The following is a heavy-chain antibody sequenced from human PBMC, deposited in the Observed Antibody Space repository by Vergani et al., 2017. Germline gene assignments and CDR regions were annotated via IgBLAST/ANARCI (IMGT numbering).Heavy chain of an antibody. CDR1: GYTFTGYY. CDR2: LNPILGIA. V-gene: IGHV1-69*09. CDR3: ARDYYGSVNYYYGMDV. D-gene: IGHD3-10*01. J-gene: IGHJ6*02. Sequence: QVQLVQSGAEVKKPGASVKVSCKASGYTFTGYYMHWVRQAPGQGLEWMGWLNPILGIANYAQKFQGRVTITADKSTGTAYMELSSLRSEDTAVYYCARDYYGSVNYYYGMDVWGQGTTVTVSS.